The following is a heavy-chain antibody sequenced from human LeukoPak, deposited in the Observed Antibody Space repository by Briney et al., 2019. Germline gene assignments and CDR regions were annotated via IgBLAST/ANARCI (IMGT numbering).Heavy chain of an antibody. Sequence: RSSEPLSLTCTVLGAPFSRYSWSWSRQPPGKGLEWIVYIHYSGSTNYNPSLKSRVTISMDTSKNQFSLKLTSVTAADTAVYYCARLDGNWNYFDYWGLGTLVTVSS. J-gene: IGHJ4*02. V-gene: IGHV4-59*08. CDR1: GAPFSRYS. CDR2: IHYSGST. D-gene: IGHD1-20*01. CDR3: ARLDGNWNYFDY.